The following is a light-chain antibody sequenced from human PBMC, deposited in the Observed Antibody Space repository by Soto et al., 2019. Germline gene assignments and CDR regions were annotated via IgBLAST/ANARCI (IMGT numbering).Light chain of an antibody. Sequence: DLQMTPTPSSLTAYVADRVTITCGARQGVSWLAWYQQKPGKAPKLLIYDASNLESGVPSRFSGSGSGTDFTLTISSLQPDDFATYYCRQYNSYPWTFGQGTKVDIK. CDR2: DAS. CDR3: RQYNSYPWT. V-gene: IGKV1-5*01. J-gene: IGKJ1*01. CDR1: QGVSW.